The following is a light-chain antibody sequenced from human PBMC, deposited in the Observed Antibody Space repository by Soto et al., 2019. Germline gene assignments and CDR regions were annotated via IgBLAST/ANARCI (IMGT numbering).Light chain of an antibody. CDR1: QSVSSSY. V-gene: IGKV3-20*01. J-gene: IGKJ5*01. CDR3: QQYGSSPIT. CDR2: GAS. Sequence: EIVLTPSPATLSSSPVEISTLSCMASQSVSSSYLAWYQQKPGQAPRLLIYGASSRATGIPDRFSGSGSGTDFTLTISRLEPEDFAVYYCQQYGSSPITCGQGTRREIK.